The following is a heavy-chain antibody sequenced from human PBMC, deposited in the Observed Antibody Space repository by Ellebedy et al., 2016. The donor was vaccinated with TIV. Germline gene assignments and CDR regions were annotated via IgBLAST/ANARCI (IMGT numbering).Heavy chain of an antibody. V-gene: IGHV1-2*02. CDR1: GYTFTGYY. CDR2: INPNSGGT. CDR3: ARYYYDSSGYRAYYYYMDV. Sequence: ASVKVSXXASGYTFTGYYMHWVRQAPGQGLEWMGWINPNSGGTNYAQKFQGRVTMTRDTSISTAYMELSRLRSDDTAVYYCARYYYDSSGYRAYYYYMDVWGKGTTVTVSS. J-gene: IGHJ6*03. D-gene: IGHD3-22*01.